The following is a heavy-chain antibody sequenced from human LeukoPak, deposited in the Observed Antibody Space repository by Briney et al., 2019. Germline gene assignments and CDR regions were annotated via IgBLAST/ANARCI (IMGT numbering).Heavy chain of an antibody. CDR1: GYSISSGYY. CDR2: IYHSGST. CDR3: ARGRRWLQA. V-gene: IGHV4-38-2*02. Sequence: SETLSLTCTVSGYSISSGYYWGWIRQPPGKGLEWIGSIYHSGSTNYNPSLKSRVTISVDTSKNQFSLKLSSVTAADTAVYYCARGRRWLQAWGQGTLVTVSS. J-gene: IGHJ5*02. D-gene: IGHD5-24*01.